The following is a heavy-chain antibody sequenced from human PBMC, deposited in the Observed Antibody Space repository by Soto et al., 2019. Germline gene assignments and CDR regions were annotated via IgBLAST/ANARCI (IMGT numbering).Heavy chain of an antibody. CDR3: ARDLDTSGHYSYFDF. Sequence: GGSLRLSCAASGFTFSSHGMHWVRQAPGKGLEWVAVIWSDGSDERYADSVKGRFTVSRDNSKNTLYLQMNSLGAEDTAGYYCARDLDTSGHYSYFDFWGQGTQVTVSS. CDR1: GFTFSSHG. J-gene: IGHJ4*02. V-gene: IGHV3-33*01. CDR2: IWSDGSDE. D-gene: IGHD3-22*01.